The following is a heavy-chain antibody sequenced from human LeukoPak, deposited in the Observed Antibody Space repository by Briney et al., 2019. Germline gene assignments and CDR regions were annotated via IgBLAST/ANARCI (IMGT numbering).Heavy chain of an antibody. J-gene: IGHJ4*02. CDR3: ARATPGWWELQR. V-gene: IGHV3-74*01. CDR2: INGAGTST. D-gene: IGHD1-26*01. Sequence: GGSLRLSCAASGFTFSSDWMHWVRQAPGKGLVWVSRINGAGTSTSYADSVKGRFTISGDNAKNTLYLQMNSLRAEDTAVYYCARATPGWWELQRWGQGTLVTVSS. CDR1: GFTFSSDW.